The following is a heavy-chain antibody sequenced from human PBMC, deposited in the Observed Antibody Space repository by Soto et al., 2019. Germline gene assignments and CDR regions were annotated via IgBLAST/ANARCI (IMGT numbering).Heavy chain of an antibody. D-gene: IGHD3-9*01. CDR1: GFAFSSYT. CDR2: ISSSSSTYI. V-gene: IGHV3-21*01. Sequence: GGSLRLSCAASGFAFSSYTMNWVRQAPGKGLEWVSSISSSSSTYIYDGDSVKGRFTISRDNARNSVFLQMNSLRVEDSAVYFCTRDRLLNGMDVWGQGTTVTVSS. J-gene: IGHJ6*02. CDR3: TRDRLLNGMDV.